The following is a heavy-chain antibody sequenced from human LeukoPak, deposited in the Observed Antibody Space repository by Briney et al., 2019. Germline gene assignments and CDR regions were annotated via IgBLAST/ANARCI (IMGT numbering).Heavy chain of an antibody. CDR1: GFTVSSNY. D-gene: IGHD3-10*01. CDR3: ARVIGGGYFDL. CDR2: IYSDDST. Sequence: GGSLRLSCAASGFTVSSNYMSWVRQAPGKGLEWVSVIYSDDSTYYADSVKGRFTISRDISKNTLYLQMNSLRAEDTAVYYCARVIGGGYFDLWGQGTLVTVSS. V-gene: IGHV3-66*01. J-gene: IGHJ4*02.